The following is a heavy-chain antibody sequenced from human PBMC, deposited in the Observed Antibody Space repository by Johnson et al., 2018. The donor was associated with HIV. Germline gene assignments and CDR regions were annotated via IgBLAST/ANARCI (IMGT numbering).Heavy chain of an antibody. D-gene: IGHD3-3*01. CDR2: SSDSGGST. J-gene: IGHJ3*02. CDR1: GFTFNSYA. Sequence: VQLVESGGGLVQPGGSLRLSCAASGFTFNSYAMSWVRQAPGKGLEWVAASSDSGGSTYYADSGKGRFTSSRDNSKKTLYLQLNSLRAEDTAVFYCARQTRSWRNAFDIWGQGTIVTVSS. V-gene: IGHV3-23*04. CDR3: ARQTRSWRNAFDI.